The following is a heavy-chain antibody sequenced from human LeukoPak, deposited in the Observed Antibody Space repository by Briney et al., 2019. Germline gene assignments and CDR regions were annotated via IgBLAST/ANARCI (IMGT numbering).Heavy chain of an antibody. J-gene: IGHJ4*02. CDR2: INHSGST. Sequence: SETLSLTCTVSGGSISSGDYYCSWIRQPPGKGLEWIGEINHSGSTNYNPSLKSRVTISVDTSKNQFSLKLYSVTAADTAVYYCARGTYCGGDCYSEKWGQGTLVTVSS. V-gene: IGHV4-39*07. CDR1: GGSISSGDYY. CDR3: ARGTYCGGDCYSEK. D-gene: IGHD2-21*02.